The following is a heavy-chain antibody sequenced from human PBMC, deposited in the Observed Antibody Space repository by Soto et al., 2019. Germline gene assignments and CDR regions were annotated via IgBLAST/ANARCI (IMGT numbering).Heavy chain of an antibody. CDR3: AKEMFPRTVLDSSSPWGAY. V-gene: IGHV3-30*18. Sequence: QVQLVESGGGVVQPGKSLRLSCAASGFTLRSYGMHWVRQAPGKGLEWLAVISYDESHKYYADSVKGRFTISRDTSKNELYLQMYSLRAEDTAVYYCAKEMFPRTVLDSSSPWGAYWGQGTAVTVSS. D-gene: IGHD6-6*01. J-gene: IGHJ4*02. CDR2: ISYDESHK. CDR1: GFTLRSYG.